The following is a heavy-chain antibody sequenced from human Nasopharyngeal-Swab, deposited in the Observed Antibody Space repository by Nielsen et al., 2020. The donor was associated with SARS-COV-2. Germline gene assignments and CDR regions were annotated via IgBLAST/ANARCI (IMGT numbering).Heavy chain of an antibody. CDR1: GFTFSSYS. CDR2: ISSSSSYI. Sequence: GESLKISCAASGFTFSSYSMNWVRQAPRKVLEWVSSISSSSSYIYYADSVKGRFTISRDNAKNSLYLQMNSLRAEDTAVYYCARVGDYGDYYYYGMDVRGQGTTVTVSS. CDR3: ARVGDYGDYYYYGMDV. J-gene: IGHJ6*02. D-gene: IGHD4-17*01. V-gene: IGHV3-21*01.